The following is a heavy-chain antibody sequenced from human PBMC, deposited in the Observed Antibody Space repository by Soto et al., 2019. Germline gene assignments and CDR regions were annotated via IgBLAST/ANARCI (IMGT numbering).Heavy chain of an antibody. Sequence: GESLKISCAASGFSFSTYAMSWVRQAPGKGLEWVSALSGSGDKTYYADSVKGRFTISRDNSKNTLYLQMSSLRAEDTAVYYCAKERYSSGYFDYWGQGALVTVSS. CDR2: LSGSGDKT. D-gene: IGHD6-19*01. V-gene: IGHV3-23*01. CDR1: GFSFSTYA. CDR3: AKERYSSGYFDY. J-gene: IGHJ4*02.